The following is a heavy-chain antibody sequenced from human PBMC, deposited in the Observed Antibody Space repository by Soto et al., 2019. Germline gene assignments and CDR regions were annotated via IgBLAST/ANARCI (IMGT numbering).Heavy chain of an antibody. Sequence: PGGSLRLSCAASGFTFSSYGMHWVRQAPGKGLEWVAVISYDGSNKYYADSVKGRFTISRDNSKNTLYLQMNSLRAEDTAVYYCAKDTSKDIVVVPAAIYEGIYYYYYGMDFCGQGTTVTVSS. CDR1: GFTFSSYG. CDR2: ISYDGSNK. J-gene: IGHJ6*02. D-gene: IGHD2-2*01. CDR3: AKDTSKDIVVVPAAIYEGIYYYYYGMDF. V-gene: IGHV3-30*18.